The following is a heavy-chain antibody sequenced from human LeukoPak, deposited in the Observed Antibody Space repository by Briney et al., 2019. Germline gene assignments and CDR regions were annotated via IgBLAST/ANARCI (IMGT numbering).Heavy chain of an antibody. V-gene: IGHV4-59*08. CDR3: ARLYSGYDGDAFDI. Sequence: SQTLPLTCTVSGGSISSYYWSWIRQPPGKGLEWIGYIYYSGSTNYNPSLKSRVTISVDTSKNQFSLKLSSVTAADTAVYYCARLYSGYDGDAFDIWGQGTMVTVSS. CDR2: IYYSGST. CDR1: GGSISSYY. J-gene: IGHJ3*02. D-gene: IGHD5-12*01.